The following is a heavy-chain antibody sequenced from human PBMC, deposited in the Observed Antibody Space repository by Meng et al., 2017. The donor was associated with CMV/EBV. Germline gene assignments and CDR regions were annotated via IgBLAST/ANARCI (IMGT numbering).Heavy chain of an antibody. V-gene: IGHV3-30*03. Sequence: GESLKISCAASGFTFSSYGMHWVRQSPGKGLEWVAVISNDGNNKYYADSVKGRFTISRDNSKNTLYLQMNSLRAEDTAVYYCARLPEYGGYYDILTGYSRTTYGMDVWGQGTTVTVSS. D-gene: IGHD3-9*01. CDR1: GFTFSSYG. CDR3: ARLPEYGGYYDILTGYSRTTYGMDV. CDR2: ISNDGNNK. J-gene: IGHJ6*02.